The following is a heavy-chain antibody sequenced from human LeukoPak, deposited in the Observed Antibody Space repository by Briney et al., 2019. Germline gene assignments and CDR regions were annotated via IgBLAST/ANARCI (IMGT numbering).Heavy chain of an antibody. CDR2: IYTSGST. D-gene: IGHD6-13*01. V-gene: IGHV4-4*07. J-gene: IGHJ6*03. CDR1: GGSISSYY. CDR3: ARMGKSIAAACYYYHLDV. Sequence: KPPESLSLTSTVSGGSISSYYSSWIRQPAGKGLEWIGRIYTSGSTNYNPSLKSRVTMPVDTSKNQFTLKLGSLTAADTPGYSCARMGKSIAAACYYYHLDVWGKGTMVTISS.